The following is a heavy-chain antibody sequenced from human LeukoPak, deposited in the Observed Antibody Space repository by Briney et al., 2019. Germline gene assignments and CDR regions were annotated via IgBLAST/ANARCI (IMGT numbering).Heavy chain of an antibody. Sequence: GGSLRLSRAASGFTFSSYGMHWVRQAPGKGLEWVAVISYDGSNKYYADSVKGRFTISRDNSKNTLYLQMNSLRAEDTAVYYCARGGSYSRGHYMDVWGKGTTVTVSS. CDR1: GFTFSSYG. CDR3: ARGGSYSRGHYMDV. J-gene: IGHJ6*03. CDR2: ISYDGSNK. V-gene: IGHV3-30*03. D-gene: IGHD1-26*01.